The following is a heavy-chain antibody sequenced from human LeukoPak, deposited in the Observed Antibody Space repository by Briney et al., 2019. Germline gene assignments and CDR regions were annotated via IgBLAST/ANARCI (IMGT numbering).Heavy chain of an antibody. Sequence: ASVKVSCKASGYTFTSYGISWVRQAPGQGLEWMGWISAYNGNTNYAQKVQGRVTMTTDTSTSTAYMELRSLRSDDTAVYYCARDFGIGSSPAGFDYWGQGTLVTVSS. CDR1: GYTFTSYG. D-gene: IGHD2-2*01. V-gene: IGHV1-18*01. CDR2: ISAYNGNT. CDR3: ARDFGIGSSPAGFDY. J-gene: IGHJ4*02.